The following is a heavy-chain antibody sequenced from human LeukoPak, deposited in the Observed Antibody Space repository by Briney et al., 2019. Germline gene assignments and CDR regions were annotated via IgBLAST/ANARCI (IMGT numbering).Heavy chain of an antibody. D-gene: IGHD5-18*01. CDR2: IYYSGST. CDR1: GGSISSYY. Sequence: SETLCLTCTVSGGSISSYYWSWIRQPPGKGLEWIGYIYYSGSTNYNPSLKSRVTISVDTSKNQFSLKLSSVTAADTAVYYCARERDTVPTPGWFDPWGQGTLVTVSS. J-gene: IGHJ5*02. V-gene: IGHV4-59*01. CDR3: ARERDTVPTPGWFDP.